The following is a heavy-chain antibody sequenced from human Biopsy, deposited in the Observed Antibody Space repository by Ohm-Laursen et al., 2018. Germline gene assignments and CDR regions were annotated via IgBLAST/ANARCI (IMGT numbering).Heavy chain of an antibody. CDR1: GGSFNGYF. D-gene: IGHD6-13*01. Sequence: TLSLTCAVYGGSFNGYFWSWIRQPPGKGLEWIGDITQSGSTNYSPSLKSRVTISVDTAKKQFFLSLRSVTAADTAVYYCARVPLPGIGAAYQGRFLYGMDVWGQGTTVSVSS. J-gene: IGHJ6*02. CDR3: ARVPLPGIGAAYQGRFLYGMDV. CDR2: ITQSGST. V-gene: IGHV4-34*01.